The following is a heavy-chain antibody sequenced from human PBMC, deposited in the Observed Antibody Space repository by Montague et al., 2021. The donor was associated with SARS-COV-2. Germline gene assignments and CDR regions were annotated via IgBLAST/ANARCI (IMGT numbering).Heavy chain of an antibody. Sequence: SETLSLTCGVYGGSFSGYYWSWIRQPPGKGLQWIGGINHSGSTNYNSSLNSRGTISLDMSKNQFSLKLTSVSAADTAVYYCARGLGRPGTIFGVALYWGQGTLVTVSS. J-gene: IGHJ4*02. D-gene: IGHD3-3*01. CDR3: ARGLGRPGTIFGVALY. CDR2: INHSGST. CDR1: GGSFSGYY. V-gene: IGHV4-34*01.